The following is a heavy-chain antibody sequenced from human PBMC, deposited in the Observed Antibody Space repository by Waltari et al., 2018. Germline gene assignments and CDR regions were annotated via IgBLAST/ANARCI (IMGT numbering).Heavy chain of an antibody. J-gene: IGHJ4*02. V-gene: IGHV3-30*02. D-gene: IGHD2-2*02. CDR2: IWFDGIDK. CDR1: GFPFSTLG. Sequence: VNLVESGGGVVQPGGSLRLSCATSGFPFSTLGMHWVRQAPGKGLEWVALIWFDGIDKFYADSVRGRFTISRDNSARTLYLDMDSLRLDDTAMYYCAKDAFGNTYLDFWGQGTLVTVSS. CDR3: AKDAFGNTYLDF.